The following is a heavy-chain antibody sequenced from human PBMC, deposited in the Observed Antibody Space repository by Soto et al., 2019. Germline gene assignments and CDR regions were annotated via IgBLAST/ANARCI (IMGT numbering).Heavy chain of an antibody. Sequence: ASETLSLTCTVSEGSINWSPDYWGWLHQPPGKEPQWIASVHYTASTTYYNPSLKSRVTISVDTSKNQFSLNLRSVTAADTAIYYCARATPGYPGRAFQIWGQGKVVTVSS. CDR3: ARATPGYPGRAFQI. CDR1: EGSINWSPDY. D-gene: IGHD2-15*01. J-gene: IGHJ3*02. CDR2: VHYTAST. V-gene: IGHV4-39*02.